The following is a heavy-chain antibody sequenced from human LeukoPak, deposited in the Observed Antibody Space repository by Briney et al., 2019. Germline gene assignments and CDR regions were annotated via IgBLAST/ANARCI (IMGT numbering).Heavy chain of an antibody. V-gene: IGHV1-18*01. CDR2: ISAYNGNT. J-gene: IGHJ4*02. CDR1: GYTFTSYG. D-gene: IGHD6-6*01. Sequence: WASVKVSCKASGYTFTSYGISWVRQAPGQGLEWMGWISAYNGNTNYAQKLQGRVTMTTDTSTSTAYMELRSLRSDDTAVYYCARADEYSSSCLYFDYWGQGTLVTVSS. CDR3: ARADEYSSSCLYFDY.